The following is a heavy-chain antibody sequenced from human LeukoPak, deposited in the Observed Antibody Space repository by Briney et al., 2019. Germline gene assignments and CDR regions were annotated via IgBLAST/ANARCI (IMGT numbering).Heavy chain of an antibody. CDR3: ARGRRIAAAGTYPGY. V-gene: IGHV1-2*02. CDR1: GYTFTGYY. Sequence: GASVKVSCKASGYTFTGYYMHWVRQAPGQGLEWMGWINPNSGGTNSAQKFQGRVTMTRNTSISTAYMELSSLRSEDTAVYYCARGRRIAAAGTYPGYWGQGTLVTVSS. J-gene: IGHJ4*02. D-gene: IGHD6-13*01. CDR2: INPNSGGT.